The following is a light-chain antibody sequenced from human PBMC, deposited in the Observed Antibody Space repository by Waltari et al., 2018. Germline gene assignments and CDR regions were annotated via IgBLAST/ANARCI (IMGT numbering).Light chain of an antibody. CDR2: DVS. CDR1: SSDVGGYNY. CDR3: ISYTLSSTLYV. V-gene: IGLV2-14*03. J-gene: IGLJ1*01. Sequence: QSALTQPASVSGSPGQSITISCTGTSSDVGGYNYVSWYQQHPGKAPKVMIFDVSNRPSGVSSRFSGSKSGNTASLTISGLQAEDEADYYCISYTLSSTLYVFGTGTKVTVL.